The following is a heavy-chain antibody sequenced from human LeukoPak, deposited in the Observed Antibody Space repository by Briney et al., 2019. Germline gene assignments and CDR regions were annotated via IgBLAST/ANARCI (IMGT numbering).Heavy chain of an antibody. CDR3: SRENGAFARFGY. CDR1: GGSISDTNW. D-gene: IGHD2-8*01. Sequence: SGTLSLTCGVSGGSISDTNWWSWVRHPPGRGLEWMGENSISGLTNYNPSLKSRVTVTMDKSMNHLSLNLTSVTAPDTAVYYCSRENGAFARFGYWGQGTLVTVPS. V-gene: IGHV4-4*02. CDR2: NSISGLT. J-gene: IGHJ4*02.